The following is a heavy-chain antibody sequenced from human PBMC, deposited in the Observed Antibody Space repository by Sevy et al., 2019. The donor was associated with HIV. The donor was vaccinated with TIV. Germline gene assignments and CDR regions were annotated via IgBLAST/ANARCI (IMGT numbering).Heavy chain of an antibody. Sequence: SGPTLVNPTQTLTLTCTFSGFSLSTSGVGVGWISQPPGKALEWLTLIYWNDDKRYSPSLKSRLTITKDTSKNQVVLTRTNMDVEDTATYYCAHRRHTGEMKNAFDIWGQGTMVTVSS. D-gene: IGHD7-27*01. J-gene: IGHJ3*02. CDR3: AHRRHTGEMKNAFDI. CDR1: GFSLSTSGVG. V-gene: IGHV2-5*01. CDR2: IYWNDDK.